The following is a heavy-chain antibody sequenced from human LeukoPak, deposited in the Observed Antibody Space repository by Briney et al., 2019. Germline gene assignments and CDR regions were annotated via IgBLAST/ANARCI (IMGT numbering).Heavy chain of an antibody. CDR3: ARGGYILTTNWFDP. J-gene: IGHJ5*02. CDR2: ISSAAGTI. V-gene: IGHV3-11*01. D-gene: IGHD3-9*01. CDR1: GFTFSDFY. Sequence: AGSLRLSCAASGFTFSDFYMTWIRQAPGKGLEWVSYISSAAGTIYYADSVKGRFTISRDNAKNSLYLQMNSLRAEDTAMYYCARGGYILTTNWFDPWGQGTLVTVSS.